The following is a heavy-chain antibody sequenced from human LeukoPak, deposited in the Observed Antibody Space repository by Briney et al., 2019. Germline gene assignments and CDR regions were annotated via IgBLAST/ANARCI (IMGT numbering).Heavy chain of an antibody. D-gene: IGHD3-10*01. CDR2: IYPGDSDT. Sequence: GESLKISCKGSGYSFTSYWIGWVRQMPGEGLEWMGIIYPGDSDTRYSPSFQGQVTISADKSISTAYLQWSSLKASDTAMYYCARQARITMVRGVPPLGYWGQGTLVTVSS. J-gene: IGHJ4*02. V-gene: IGHV5-51*01. CDR3: ARQARITMVRGVPPLGY. CDR1: GYSFTSYW.